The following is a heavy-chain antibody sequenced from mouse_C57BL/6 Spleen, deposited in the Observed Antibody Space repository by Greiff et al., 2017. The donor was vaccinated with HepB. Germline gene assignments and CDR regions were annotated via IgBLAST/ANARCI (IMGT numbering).Heavy chain of an antibody. J-gene: IGHJ3*01. CDR1: GYTFTDYN. CDR3: ARLGRFSSWFAY. Sequence: VQLQQSGPELVKPGASVKMSCKASGYTFTDYNMHWVKQSHGKSLEWIGYINPNNGGTSYNQKFKGKATLTVNKSSSTAYMELRSLTSEDSAVYYCARLGRFSSWFAYWGQGTLVTVSA. CDR2: INPNNGGT. V-gene: IGHV1-22*01. D-gene: IGHD4-1*01.